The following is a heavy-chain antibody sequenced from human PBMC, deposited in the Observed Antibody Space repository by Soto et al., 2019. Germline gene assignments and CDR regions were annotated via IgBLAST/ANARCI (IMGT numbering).Heavy chain of an antibody. CDR2: ISYDGSNK. V-gene: IGHV3-30*18. Sequence: QVQLVESGGGVVQPGRSLRLSCAASGFTFSSYGMHWVRQAPGKGLEWVAVISYDGSNKYYADSVKGRFTISRDNSKNTLYLQMNSLRAEDTAVYYLAKDRNSYFGMDVWGQGTTVTVSS. CDR1: GFTFSSYG. CDR3: AKDRNSYFGMDV. J-gene: IGHJ6*02.